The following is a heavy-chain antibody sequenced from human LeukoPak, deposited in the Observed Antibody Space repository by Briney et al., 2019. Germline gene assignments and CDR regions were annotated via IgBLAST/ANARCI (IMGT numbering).Heavy chain of an antibody. CDR1: GFIFDSYS. J-gene: IGHJ3*01. CDR3: ARDIAPSAIPDAFDF. V-gene: IGHV3-48*01. CDR2: ISSGSRMI. Sequence: PGGSLRLSCAASGFIFDSYSMNWVRQAPGKGLEWVSYISSGSRMINYADSVKGRFAISRDNAKNSLFLQMNSLRVEDTAVYYCARDIAPSAIPDAFDFWGQGTMVTV. D-gene: IGHD2-2*02.